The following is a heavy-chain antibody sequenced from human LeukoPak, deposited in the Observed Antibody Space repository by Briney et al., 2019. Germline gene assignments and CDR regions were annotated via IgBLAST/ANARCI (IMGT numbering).Heavy chain of an antibody. CDR1: GYNFTNYW. J-gene: IGHJ4*02. CDR3: VRHSLPYGGADY. CDR2: IYPDDSDT. D-gene: IGHD4-23*01. V-gene: IGHV5-51*01. Sequence: GESLKISWKGSGYNFTNYWIGWVRQMPGKGLEWMGIIYPDDSDTRYSPSFEGQVTLSADKSISTAYLQWSSLKASDTAIYYCVRHSLPYGGADYWGQGNLVTVSS.